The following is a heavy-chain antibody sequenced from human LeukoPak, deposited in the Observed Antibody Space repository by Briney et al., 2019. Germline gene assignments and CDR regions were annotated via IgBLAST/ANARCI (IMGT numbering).Heavy chain of an antibody. CDR2: IYYSGST. CDR1: GESISGFY. J-gene: IGHJ4*02. Sequence: SETLSLTCTVSGESISGFYWNWIRQPPGKGLEWLGYIYYSGSTNYNPSLKSRVTISIDTSKNQFSLKLSSVTAADTAVYYCARGGGTLWFGLYYFDYWGQGTLATVSS. V-gene: IGHV4-59*08. CDR3: ARGGGTLWFGLYYFDY. D-gene: IGHD3-10*01.